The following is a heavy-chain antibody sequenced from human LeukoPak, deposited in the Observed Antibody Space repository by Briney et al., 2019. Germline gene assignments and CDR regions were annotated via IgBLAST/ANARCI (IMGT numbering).Heavy chain of an antibody. J-gene: IGHJ4*02. CDR2: IYYSGST. D-gene: IGHD2-8*02. CDR3: ARSERERIVLVVYAYFDY. V-gene: IGHV4-39*01. CDR1: GGSISSSSYY. Sequence: SETLSLTCTVSGGSISSSSYYWGWIRQPPGKGLEWIGSIYYSGSTYYNPSLKSRVTISVDTSKNQFSLKLSSVTAADTAVHYCARSERERIVLVVYAYFDYWGQGTLVTVSS.